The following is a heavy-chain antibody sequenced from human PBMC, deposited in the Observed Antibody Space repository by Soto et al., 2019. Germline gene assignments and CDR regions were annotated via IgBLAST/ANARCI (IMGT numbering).Heavy chain of an antibody. CDR3: ARDLLIRVGSVSDWFDP. CDR2: IIPIFGTA. J-gene: IGHJ5*02. D-gene: IGHD2-8*02. CDR1: GGTFSSYA. Sequence: ASVKVSCKASGGTFSSYAISWVRQAPGQGLEWMGGIIPIFGTANYAQKFQGRVTITADESTSTAYMELSSLRSEDTAVYYCARDLLIRVGSVSDWFDPWGQGTLVTVSS. V-gene: IGHV1-69*13.